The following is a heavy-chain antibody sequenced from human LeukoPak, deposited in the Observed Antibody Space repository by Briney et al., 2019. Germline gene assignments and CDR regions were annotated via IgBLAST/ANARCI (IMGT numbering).Heavy chain of an antibody. V-gene: IGHV4/OR15-8*02. J-gene: IGHJ3*02. CDR3: ARNGPTAAGAFDI. D-gene: IGHD6-13*01. Sequence: SETLSLTCGVSGGSIITSNWWTWVRQPPGKGLEWIGEIYHTEKTNYNPSLKSRVTISLDKSKNQFSLKLTSVAAADTAVYYCARNGPTAAGAFDIWGQGTTVIVSS. CDR2: IYHTEKT. CDR1: GGSIITSNW.